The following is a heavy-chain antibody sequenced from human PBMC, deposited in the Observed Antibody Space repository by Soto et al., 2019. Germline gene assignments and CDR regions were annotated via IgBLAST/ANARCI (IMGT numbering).Heavy chain of an antibody. CDR1: GYTFTTYG. V-gene: IGHV1-18*01. Sequence: QVHLVQSGAEVKKPGASVKVSCKASGYTFTTYGIAWVRQALGQGLEWMGWISAYNANTDYAQRLQGRVTITTDTSTSTAHMELRSLRSDDTAVYYCARGRYLDYWGQGTLVTVSS. D-gene: IGHD1-26*01. CDR3: ARGRYLDY. J-gene: IGHJ4*02. CDR2: ISAYNANT.